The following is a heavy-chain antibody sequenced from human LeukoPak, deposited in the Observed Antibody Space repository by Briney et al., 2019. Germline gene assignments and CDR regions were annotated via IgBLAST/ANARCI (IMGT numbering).Heavy chain of an antibody. CDR3: AKTLGIVVVPAAISYGMDV. Sequence: TGGSLRLSCAATGFTFSNYAMSWVRQAPAKGLEWVSSISDSGTITYHADSVKGRFTISRDNSKNTLYLQMNSLRAEDTAVYYCAKTLGIVVVPAAISYGMDVWGQGTTVTVSS. CDR1: GFTFSNYA. V-gene: IGHV3-23*01. J-gene: IGHJ6*02. CDR2: ISDSGTIT. D-gene: IGHD2-2*03.